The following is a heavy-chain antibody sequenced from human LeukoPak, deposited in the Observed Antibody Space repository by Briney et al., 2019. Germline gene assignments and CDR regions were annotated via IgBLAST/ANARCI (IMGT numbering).Heavy chain of an antibody. CDR2: ITPDGSGD. CDR1: GFTFSNHW. D-gene: IGHD1-7*01. V-gene: IGHV3-7*01. CDR3: ARLMGTVTTYDH. Sequence: PGGSLRLACAASGFTFSNHWMSWVRQAPGKGLEWVASITPDGSGDHYMDSVKGRFTVSRDNAENSLYLQMNSLGAEDAAIYYCARLMGTVTTYDHWGQGTLVTVSS. J-gene: IGHJ4*02.